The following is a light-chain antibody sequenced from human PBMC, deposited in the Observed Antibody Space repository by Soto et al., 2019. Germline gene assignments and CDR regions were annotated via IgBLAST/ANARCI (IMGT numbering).Light chain of an antibody. V-gene: IGKV1-5*01. CDR2: DAS. CDR1: QSISTY. J-gene: IGKJ1*01. CDR3: QKYNSAPWT. Sequence: DIQMTQSPSTLSASVGDRVTITCRASQSISTYLAWYQQKPGRAPKLLIYDASGLEGGVPSRFSGSGSGTEFTLTISSLQPDDFATYYCQKYNSAPWTFGQGTKVDI.